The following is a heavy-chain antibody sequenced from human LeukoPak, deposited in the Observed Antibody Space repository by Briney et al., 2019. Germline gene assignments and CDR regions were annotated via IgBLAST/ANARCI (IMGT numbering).Heavy chain of an antibody. D-gene: IGHD5-12*01. V-gene: IGHV3-66*01. CDR3: ARWGSVGYSGYDLFDS. CDR1: GFTVSSNY. J-gene: IGHJ4*02. CDR2: IYGGGNT. Sequence: GGSLRLSCAASGFTVSSNYMNWIRQAPGKGLEWVSVIYGGGNTDYADSVKGRFTISRDNSKNTLYLQMNSPRAEDTAVYYCARWGSVGYSGYDLFDSWGQGTLVTVSS.